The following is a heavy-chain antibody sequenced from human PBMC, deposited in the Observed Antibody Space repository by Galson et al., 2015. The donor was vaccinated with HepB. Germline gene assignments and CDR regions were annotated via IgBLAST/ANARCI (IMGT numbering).Heavy chain of an antibody. CDR3: ATRGTTVTTPGWFGP. D-gene: IGHD4-17*01. Sequence: SVKVSCKASGGTFSSYAISWVRQAPGQGLERMGGIIPIFGTANYAQKFQGRVTITADESTSTVYMELSSLRSEDTAVYYCATRGTTVTTPGWFGPWGQGTLVTVSS. J-gene: IGHJ5*02. V-gene: IGHV1-69*13. CDR1: GGTFSSYA. CDR2: IIPIFGTA.